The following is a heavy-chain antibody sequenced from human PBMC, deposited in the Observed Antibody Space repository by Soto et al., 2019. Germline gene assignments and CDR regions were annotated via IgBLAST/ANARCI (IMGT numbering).Heavy chain of an antibody. CDR3: AKSGTPVTTFWYFDL. D-gene: IGHD4-17*01. CDR1: GFKFSYYG. Sequence: HVQLVESGGGVVQPGKSLRLSCVASGFKFSYYGMHWVRQAPGKGLEWVAVISYDGDNIYYGDSVKGRFSISRDDSKNTVYLQMDSLRAEDTAVSYCAKSGTPVTTFWYFDLWGRGTPVSVSS. V-gene: IGHV3-30*18. J-gene: IGHJ2*01. CDR2: ISYDGDNI.